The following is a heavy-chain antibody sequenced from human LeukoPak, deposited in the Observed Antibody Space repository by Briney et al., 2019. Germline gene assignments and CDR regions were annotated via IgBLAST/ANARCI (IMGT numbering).Heavy chain of an antibody. D-gene: IGHD3-3*01. J-gene: IGHJ4*02. Sequence: SETLSLTCTVSGYSISSGYYWGWIRQPPGKGLEWIGSIHHSGSTYYNPPPKSRVTISVDTSKNPFSLKLSSVTAADTAVCYCARGSPGDFWSGYYTGYFDYWGQGTLVTVSS. CDR2: IHHSGST. V-gene: IGHV4-38-2*02. CDR3: ARGSPGDFWSGYYTGYFDY. CDR1: GYSISSGYY.